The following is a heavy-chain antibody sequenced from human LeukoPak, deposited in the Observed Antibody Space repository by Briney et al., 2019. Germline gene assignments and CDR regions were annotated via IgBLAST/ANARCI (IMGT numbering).Heavy chain of an antibody. J-gene: IGHJ4*02. Sequence: GGSLRLSCAASGFSVRTTYMSWVRQAPGKGLEWVSVIYSGGSTYYADSVKGRFTISRDNSKNTLYLQMNSLRAEDTAVYYCARELSDSSSWYALDYWGQGTLVTVSS. V-gene: IGHV3-66*01. CDR1: GFSVRTTY. CDR3: ARELSDSSSWYALDY. CDR2: IYSGGST. D-gene: IGHD6-13*01.